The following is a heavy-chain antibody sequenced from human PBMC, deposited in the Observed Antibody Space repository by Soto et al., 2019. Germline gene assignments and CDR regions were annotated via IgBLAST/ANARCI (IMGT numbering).Heavy chain of an antibody. J-gene: IGHJ4*02. CDR2: ITDSGDDT. V-gene: IGHV3-23*01. D-gene: IGHD2-2*01. CDR1: GFTFNNYA. Sequence: EVQLLESGGGLVQPGGSLRLSCAASGFTFNNYAMGWVRLAPGKGLEWVSAITDSGDDTYYIDSVKGRFTISRDNSKCTLYLQMNSLRAEDTAIYYCAKLGSSSWSPHYYFDYWGQGTLVTVSS. CDR3: AKLGSSSWSPHYYFDY.